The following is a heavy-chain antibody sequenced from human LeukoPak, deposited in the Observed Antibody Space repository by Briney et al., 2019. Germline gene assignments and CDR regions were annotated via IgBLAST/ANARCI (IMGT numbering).Heavy chain of an antibody. CDR1: GFTFSSYS. V-gene: IGHV3-21*01. Sequence: GGSLRLSCAASGFTFSSYSMNWVRQAPGRGLEWVSSISSSSSYIYYADSVKGRFTISRDNAKNSLYLQMNSLRAEDTAVYYCARRYCSSTSCYAFDYWGQGTLVTVSS. CDR2: ISSSSSYI. D-gene: IGHD2-2*01. J-gene: IGHJ4*02. CDR3: ARRYCSSTSCYAFDY.